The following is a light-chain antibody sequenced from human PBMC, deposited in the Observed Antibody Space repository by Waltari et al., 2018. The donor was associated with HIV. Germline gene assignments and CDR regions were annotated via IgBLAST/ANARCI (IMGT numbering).Light chain of an antibody. CDR2: AAS. J-gene: IGKJ5*01. Sequence: DIQLTQPPSSLSASVGARVTITCRAHQNINNYFNLYQQTTGKAPRLLIFAASNLQSGVPSRFSGSGSGTDFTFTVTSLQPEDFATYYCQQTFISPQTFGQGTRLEI. V-gene: IGKV1-39*01. CDR1: QNINNY. CDR3: QQTFISPQT.